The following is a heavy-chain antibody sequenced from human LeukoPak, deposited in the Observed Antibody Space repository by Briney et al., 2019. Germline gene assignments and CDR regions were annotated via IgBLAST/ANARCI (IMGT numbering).Heavy chain of an antibody. CDR2: INTSGATT. CDR1: GYTFSRHY. V-gene: IGHV1-46*01. J-gene: IGHJ6*02. D-gene: IGHD6-19*01. Sequence: GASVKVTCKTSGYTFSRHYIHWVRQAPGQGLEWLGIINTSGATTRYGQNFKGRVTATRDTSTSTVYMEMSSLNAEDTAVYYCARGPESSGWYGMDVWGQGTTIIVSS. CDR3: ARGPESSGWYGMDV.